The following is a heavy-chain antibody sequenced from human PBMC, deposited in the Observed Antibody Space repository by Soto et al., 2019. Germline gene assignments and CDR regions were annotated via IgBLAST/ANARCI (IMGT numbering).Heavy chain of an antibody. Sequence: SETLSLTCAVSGGSISSGGYSWSWIRQPPGKGLEWIGYIYHSGSTYYNPSLKSRVTISVDRSKNQFSLKLSSVTAADTAVYYCARAWGDSSGANWLDPWGQGT. CDR1: GGSISSGGYS. J-gene: IGHJ5*02. CDR2: IYHSGST. D-gene: IGHD3-22*01. CDR3: ARAWGDSSGANWLDP. V-gene: IGHV4-30-2*01.